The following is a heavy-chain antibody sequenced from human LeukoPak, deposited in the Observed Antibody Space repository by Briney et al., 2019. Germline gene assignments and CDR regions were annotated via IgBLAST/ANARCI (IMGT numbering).Heavy chain of an antibody. Sequence: PGGPLRLSCAASGFTFSSYAMHWVRQAPGKGLEWVAVISYDGSNKYYADSVKGRFTISRDNSKNTLYLQMNSLRAEDTAVYYCEAVVREFDYWGQGTLVTVSS. D-gene: IGHD2-15*01. CDR2: ISYDGSNK. V-gene: IGHV3-30-3*01. CDR3: EAVVREFDY. J-gene: IGHJ4*02. CDR1: GFTFSSYA.